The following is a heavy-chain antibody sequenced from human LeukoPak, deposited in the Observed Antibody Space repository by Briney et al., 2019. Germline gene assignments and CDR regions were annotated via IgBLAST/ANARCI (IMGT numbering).Heavy chain of an antibody. CDR2: IYHSGST. CDR3: ARGTYGAGDGFDP. D-gene: IGHD4/OR15-4a*01. Sequence: SETLSLTCAVSGDSISSSNWWSWVRQPPGKGLEWIGEIYHSGSTNYNPSLKSRVTISVDKSKNQFSLKLNSVTAADTAVYYCARGTYGAGDGFDPWGQGTPVTVSS. CDR1: GDSISSSNW. J-gene: IGHJ5*02. V-gene: IGHV4-4*02.